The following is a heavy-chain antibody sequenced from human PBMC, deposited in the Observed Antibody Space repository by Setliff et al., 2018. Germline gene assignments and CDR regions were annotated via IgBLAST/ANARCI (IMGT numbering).Heavy chain of an antibody. CDR2: AYYSGST. CDR3: ATKGHQLVRFQWFDP. V-gene: IGHV4-39*01. Sequence: LSLTCTVSGGSISNTYYYWSWIRQSPGKGLEWIGSAYYSGSTYYNPPLESRVTISVDTSKNQFSLRLTSVSAADTAVYYCATKGHQLVRFQWFDPWGQGTLVTVSS. J-gene: IGHJ5*02. CDR1: GGSISNTYYY. D-gene: IGHD6-13*01.